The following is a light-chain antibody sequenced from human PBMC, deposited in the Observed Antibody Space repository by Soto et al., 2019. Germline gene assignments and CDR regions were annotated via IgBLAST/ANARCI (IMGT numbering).Light chain of an antibody. CDR2: EVS. CDR1: SSDVGGYNY. J-gene: IGLJ2*01. Sequence: QSALTQPPSASGSPGQSVTISCTGTSSDVGGYNYVSWYQQHPGKAPKLMIYEVSKRPSGVTDRFSGSKSGNTASLTVSGLQAEDEAEYYCSSYAGSNHFVVFGGGTKLTVL. V-gene: IGLV2-8*01. CDR3: SSYAGSNHFVV.